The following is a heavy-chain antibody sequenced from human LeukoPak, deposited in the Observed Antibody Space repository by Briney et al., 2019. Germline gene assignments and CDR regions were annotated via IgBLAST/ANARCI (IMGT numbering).Heavy chain of an antibody. D-gene: IGHD3-16*01. Sequence: GGSLRLSCAASGFTVSINYMSWVRQAPGKGLEWVSVIYSGGSTYYADSVKGRFTISRDNSKSTLYVQMNSLRPEDTAVYYCARDGGNYFDDWGQGTLVTVSS. CDR2: IYSGGST. CDR1: GFTVSINY. J-gene: IGHJ4*02. CDR3: ARDGGNYFDD. V-gene: IGHV3-66*01.